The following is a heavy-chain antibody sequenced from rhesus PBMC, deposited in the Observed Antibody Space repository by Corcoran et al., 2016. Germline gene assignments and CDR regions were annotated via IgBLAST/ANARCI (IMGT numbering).Heavy chain of an antibody. J-gene: IGHJ4*01. Sequence: EVQLVGSGGGLVQPGGSLSLSCAASGFPFSSSAMHGVRQASGKGLAWVGRIRSKSNNYETGYAASVKGRFTISRDDSKNTTYLQMNSLKTEDTAVYYCARGPYYGSDYFDYWGQGVLVTVSS. V-gene: IGHV3-118*01. CDR3: ARGPYYGSDYFDY. CDR1: GFPFSSSA. D-gene: IGHD3-28*01. CDR2: IRSKSNNYET.